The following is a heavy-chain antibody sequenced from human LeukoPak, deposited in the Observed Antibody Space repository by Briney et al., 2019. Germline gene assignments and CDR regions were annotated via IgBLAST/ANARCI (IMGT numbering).Heavy chain of an antibody. D-gene: IGHD2-2*01. Sequence: SETLSLTCTVSGGSISSSSYFWSWIRQPPGKGLEWIGEISQSGSTNYNPSLKSRVTILLDTSKNHFSVRLSSVTAADTAVYYCARAYYSTSWYGVWGQGTLVTVSS. V-gene: IGHV4-39*02. CDR2: ISQSGST. CDR1: GGSISSSSYF. CDR3: ARAYYSTSWYGV. J-gene: IGHJ3*01.